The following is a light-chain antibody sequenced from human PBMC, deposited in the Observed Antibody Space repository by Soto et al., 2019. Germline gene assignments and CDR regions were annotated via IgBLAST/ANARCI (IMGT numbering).Light chain of an antibody. Sequence: EVVLTQSPATLSLSPGEGATLSCRASQSVSSNLAWYQQKPGQAPRLLIYGASTRATGIPARFSGSGSGTEFTLTISSLQSEDFAVYYCQQYNNWPLTFGQGTKVDIK. CDR2: GAS. J-gene: IGKJ1*01. CDR1: QSVSSN. CDR3: QQYNNWPLT. V-gene: IGKV3-15*01.